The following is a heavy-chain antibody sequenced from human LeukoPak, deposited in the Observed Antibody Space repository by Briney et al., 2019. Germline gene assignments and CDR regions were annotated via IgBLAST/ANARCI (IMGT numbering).Heavy chain of an antibody. Sequence: GGSLRLSCAASGFTFKNYAVSWVRQAPGKGLEWVAAVRDGGDITYHADSVKGRLTISRDNSKNTLYLQMNSLRAEDTAVYYCAKGFLGYSISRYYYYMDVWGKGTTVTVSS. CDR2: VRDGGDIT. CDR1: GFTFKNYA. CDR3: AKGFLGYSISRYYYYMDV. D-gene: IGHD4-11*01. J-gene: IGHJ6*03. V-gene: IGHV3-23*01.